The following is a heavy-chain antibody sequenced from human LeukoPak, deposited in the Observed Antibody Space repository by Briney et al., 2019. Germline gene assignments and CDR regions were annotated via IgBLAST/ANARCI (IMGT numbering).Heavy chain of an antibody. CDR3: AKDALGYYYDSSGIDY. D-gene: IGHD3-22*01. CDR2: ISRSGTTK. V-gene: IGHV3-48*03. Sequence: PGGSLRLSCAASGFTFSGYEMNWVRQAPGKGLEWVSYISRSGTTKYYADSVKGRFTISRDNAKNSLYLQMNSLRAEDTAVYYCAKDALGYYYDSSGIDYWGQGTLVTVSS. CDR1: GFTFSGYE. J-gene: IGHJ4*02.